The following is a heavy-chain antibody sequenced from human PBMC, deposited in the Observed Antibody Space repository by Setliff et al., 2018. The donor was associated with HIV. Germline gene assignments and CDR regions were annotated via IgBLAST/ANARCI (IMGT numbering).Heavy chain of an antibody. J-gene: IGHJ6*03. D-gene: IGHD1-7*01. Sequence: SVKVSCKASGGTFRTYGVSWVRLAPGQGLEWMGGIVPVLNRADYAQRFHGRVTITADESTNTVYMELRSLTPEDTAIYYCARKAGTTLHYHYYYMDVWGKGTTVTVSS. V-gene: IGHV1-69*10. CDR3: ARKAGTTLHYHYYYMDV. CDR2: IVPVLNRA. CDR1: GGTFRTYG.